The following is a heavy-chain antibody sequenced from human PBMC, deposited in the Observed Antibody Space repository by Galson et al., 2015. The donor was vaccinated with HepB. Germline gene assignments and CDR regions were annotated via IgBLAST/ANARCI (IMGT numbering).Heavy chain of an antibody. V-gene: IGHV1-24*01. J-gene: IGHJ3*02. CDR3: ATDSLWKIVGATWVPGGGNAFDI. CDR1: GYTLTELS. Sequence: SVKVSCKVSGYTLTELSMHWVRQAPGKGLEWMGGFDPEDGETIYAQKFQGRVTMTEDTSTDTAYMELSSLRSEDTAVYYCATDSLWKIVGATWVPGGGNAFDIWGQGTMVTVSS. CDR2: FDPEDGET. D-gene: IGHD1-26*01.